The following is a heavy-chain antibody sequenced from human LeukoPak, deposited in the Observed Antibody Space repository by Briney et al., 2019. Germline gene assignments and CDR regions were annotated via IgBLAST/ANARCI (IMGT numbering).Heavy chain of an antibody. CDR3: ARDPSLQGNAFDI. Sequence: ASVKVSCKASGYTFTSHGITWVRQAPGQGLEWMGWINPNSGGTNYAQKFQGWVTMTRDTSISTAYMELSRLRSDDTAVYYCARDPSLQGNAFDIWGQGTMVTVSS. D-gene: IGHD3-10*01. CDR2: INPNSGGT. J-gene: IGHJ3*02. V-gene: IGHV1-2*04. CDR1: GYTFTSHG.